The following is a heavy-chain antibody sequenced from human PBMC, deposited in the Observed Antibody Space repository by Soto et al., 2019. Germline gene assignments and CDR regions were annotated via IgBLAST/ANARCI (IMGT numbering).Heavy chain of an antibody. D-gene: IGHD1-26*01. CDR1: GFTFSSLW. Sequence: EVQLVESGGGLVQPGGSLRLSCAASGFTFSSLWMHWVRQSPGKGLVWVARINSDGSSTSYADSVKGRFTISRDNAKNKLYLQMRSMRAEDTAMYYCIRDFGEVGSTAACDIWGQGTMVTVSS. J-gene: IGHJ3*02. CDR2: INSDGSST. CDR3: IRDFGEVGSTAACDI. V-gene: IGHV3-74*01.